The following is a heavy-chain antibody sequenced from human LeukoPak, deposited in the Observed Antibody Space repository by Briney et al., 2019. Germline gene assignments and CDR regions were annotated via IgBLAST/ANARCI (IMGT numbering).Heavy chain of an antibody. J-gene: IGHJ1*01. D-gene: IGHD3-22*01. CDR1: GFTFRSYG. V-gene: IGHV3-64*01. CDR2: ISSNGGRA. CDR3: ATYYYDSGGFHFHH. Sequence: GGSPRHSCAASGFTFRSYGMHGVRQAPGKGVEYVSAISSNGGRAYNANSVKGRSTISRDNSRNTMYLHMGSLRAEDMAVYYCATYYYDSGGFHFHHWGQGTLVTVSS.